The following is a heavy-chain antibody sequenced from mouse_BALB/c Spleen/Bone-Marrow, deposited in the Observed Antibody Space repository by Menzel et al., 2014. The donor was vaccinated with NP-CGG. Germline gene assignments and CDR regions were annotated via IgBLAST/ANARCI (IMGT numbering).Heavy chain of an antibody. D-gene: IGHD1-1*01. V-gene: IGHV5-17*02. CDR1: GFTFSSFG. J-gene: IGHJ2*01. CDR3: ARSRFPDYGSSPFDY. CDR2: ISSGSSTI. Sequence: VQLQQPGGGLVQPGGSRKLSCAASGFTFSSFGMHWVRQAPEKGLEWVAYISSGSSTIYYADTVKGRFTISRDNPKNILFLQMTSLRSEDTAMYYCARSRFPDYGSSPFDYWGQGTTLTVSS.